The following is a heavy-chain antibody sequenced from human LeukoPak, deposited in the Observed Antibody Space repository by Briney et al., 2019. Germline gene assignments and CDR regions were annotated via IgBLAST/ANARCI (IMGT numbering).Heavy chain of an antibody. V-gene: IGHV1-18*01. CDR3: ARYYDFWSGYSKYYFDY. CDR1: GYTFTSYG. Sequence: ASLKVSCKASGYTFTSYGISWVRQAPGQGLEWMGCISAYNGNTNYAQKLQGRVTMTTDTSTSTAYMELRSLRSDDTAVYYCARYYDFWSGYSKYYFDYWGQGTLVTVSS. J-gene: IGHJ4*02. CDR2: ISAYNGNT. D-gene: IGHD3-3*01.